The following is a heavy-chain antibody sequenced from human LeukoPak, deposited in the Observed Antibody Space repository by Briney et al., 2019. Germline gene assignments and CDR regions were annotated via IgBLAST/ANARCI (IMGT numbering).Heavy chain of an antibody. CDR3: ARRSGKAVAGVNWFDP. J-gene: IGHJ5*02. D-gene: IGHD6-19*01. CDR1: GGSFSGYY. CDR2: INDSGSS. Sequence: SETLSLTCAVYGGSFSGYYWSWIRRPPGKGLEWIGEINDSGSSKYNPSLKSHFIMSVDTSKNQFSLKFSSVTAADTAVYYCARRSGKAVAGVNWFDPWGQGTLVIVSS. V-gene: IGHV4-34*01.